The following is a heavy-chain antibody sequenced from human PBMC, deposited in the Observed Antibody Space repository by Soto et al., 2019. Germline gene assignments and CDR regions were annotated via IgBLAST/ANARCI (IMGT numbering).Heavy chain of an antibody. D-gene: IGHD3-10*01. CDR3: AKDFSWFGDTPFDY. CDR1: GFSFSSYA. V-gene: IGHV3-23*01. Sequence: PGGSLRLSCAASGFSFSSYAMSWVRQAPGKGLEWVSAISGSGGSTYYADSVKGRFTISRGNSKNTLYLQMNRLRAEDTAVYYCAKDFSWFGDTPFDYWGQGTLVTVSS. J-gene: IGHJ4*02. CDR2: ISGSGGST.